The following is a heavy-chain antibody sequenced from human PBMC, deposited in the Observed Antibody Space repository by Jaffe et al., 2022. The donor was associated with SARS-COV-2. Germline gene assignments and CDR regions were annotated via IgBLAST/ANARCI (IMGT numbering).Heavy chain of an antibody. D-gene: IGHD4-17*01. V-gene: IGHV3-23*01. CDR1: GFSFSSYA. J-gene: IGHJ4*02. Sequence: EVQLLESGGGLVQSGGSLRLSCAASGFSFSSYAMNWVRQAPGKGLEWVSGISVSGGTTYYADSVKGRFTISADNSRNTLYLQMDRLRAEDTAVYYCAKDHATVVPSYYFDDWGQGTLVTVSS. CDR2: ISVSGGTT. CDR3: AKDHATVVPSYYFDD.